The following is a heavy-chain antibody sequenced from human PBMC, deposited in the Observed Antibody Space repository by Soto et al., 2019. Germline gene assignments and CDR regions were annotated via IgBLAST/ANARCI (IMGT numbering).Heavy chain of an antibody. Sequence: GGSLTLSCAASGFTFSNAWMSWVRQAPGKGQEGVGRIKSKTDGGTTDYAAPVKDKFTISRDDSKITLYLQMNSLKTEDTAVYYCTTGEYYYDSSGYSYKRKYFDYWGQGTLVTVSS. J-gene: IGHJ4*02. V-gene: IGHV3-15*01. D-gene: IGHD3-22*01. CDR2: IKSKTDGGTT. CDR1: GFTFSNAW. CDR3: TTGEYYYDSSGYSYKRKYFDY.